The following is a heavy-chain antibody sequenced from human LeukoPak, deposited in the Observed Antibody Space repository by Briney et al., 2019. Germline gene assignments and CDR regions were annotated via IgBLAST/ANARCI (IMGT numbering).Heavy chain of an antibody. Sequence: VASVTVSCTASGYTFTSYGISWVRQAPGQGLEWMGWISAYNGNTNYAQKLQGRVTMTTDTSTSTAYMELRSLRSDDTAVYYCARSGDIVVVTGTFDYWGQGTLVTASS. CDR3: ARSGDIVVVTGTFDY. D-gene: IGHD2-21*02. CDR2: ISAYNGNT. V-gene: IGHV1-18*01. J-gene: IGHJ4*02. CDR1: GYTFTSYG.